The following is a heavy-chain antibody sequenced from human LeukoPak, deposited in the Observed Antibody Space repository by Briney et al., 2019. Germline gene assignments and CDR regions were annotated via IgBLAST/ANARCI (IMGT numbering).Heavy chain of an antibody. CDR1: GCSISGYH. V-gene: IGHV4-59*08. CDR3: ARLDRPGGRTGDVFDI. CDR2: IDYTWNT. D-gene: IGHD3-22*01. Sequence: SETLSLTCTVSGCSISGYHLSWFRQPPGKGLEWIGYIDYTWNTNYSPSLKSRVTMSLDMSKNQFSLEMNSVIAADTAMFYCARLDRPGGRTGDVFDIWGQGTMVTVSS. J-gene: IGHJ3*02.